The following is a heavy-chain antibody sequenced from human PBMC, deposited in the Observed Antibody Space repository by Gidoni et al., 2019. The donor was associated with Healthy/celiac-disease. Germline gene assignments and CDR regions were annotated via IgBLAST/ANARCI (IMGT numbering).Heavy chain of an antibody. CDR2: IYYSGST. J-gene: IGHJ6*02. Sequence: QVQLQESGPGLVTPSETLSLPCTVSGGSISSYYWSWIRQPPGKGLEWIGYIYYSGSTNYNPSLKSRVTISGDTSKNQFSLKLSSVTAADTAVYYCARSGWMYGMDVWGQGTTVTVSS. CDR1: GGSISSYY. V-gene: IGHV4-59*01. D-gene: IGHD2-2*03. CDR3: ARSGWMYGMDV.